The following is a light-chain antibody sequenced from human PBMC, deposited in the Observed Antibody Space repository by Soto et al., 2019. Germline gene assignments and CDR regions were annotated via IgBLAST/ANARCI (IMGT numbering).Light chain of an antibody. CDR1: SSDVGGYND. CDR3: SSYSGSSTIVL. V-gene: IGLV2-14*03. Sequence: QSALTQPASVSGSPGQSITISCTGTSSDVGGYNDVSWYLQHPGKAPQLMIYDASKRPSGVSDRFSGAKSDNTAALAISGFQAGDEADYYSSSYSGSSTIVLFGAGTKLTV. CDR2: DAS. J-gene: IGLJ2*01.